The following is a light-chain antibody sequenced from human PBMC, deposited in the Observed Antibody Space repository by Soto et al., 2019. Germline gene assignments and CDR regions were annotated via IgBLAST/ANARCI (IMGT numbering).Light chain of an antibody. CDR2: GAS. CDR3: HHYGDTPRT. CDR1: QSVSSY. Sequence: EIVLTQSPGTLSLSPGARSTLSCRASQSVSSYLAWYQQKPGQAPRLLMYGASSRATGIPDRFSGSGSGTDFTLTISRLEPEDFAVYYCHHYGDTPRTFGQGTTVDIK. V-gene: IGKV3-20*01. J-gene: IGKJ1*01.